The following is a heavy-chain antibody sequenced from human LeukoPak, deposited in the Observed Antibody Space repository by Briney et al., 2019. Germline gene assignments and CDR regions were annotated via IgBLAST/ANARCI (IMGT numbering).Heavy chain of an antibody. Sequence: ASVKVSCKASGYTFTSYYMHWVRQAPGQGLEWMGIINPSGGSTSYAQKFQGRVTMTRDMSTSTVYMELSSLRSEDTAVYYCARVPDVVPAAYRGDGWFDPWGQGTLVTASS. CDR2: INPSGGST. CDR1: GYTFTSYY. CDR3: ARVPDVVPAAYRGDGWFDP. V-gene: IGHV1-46*01. D-gene: IGHD2-2*01. J-gene: IGHJ5*02.